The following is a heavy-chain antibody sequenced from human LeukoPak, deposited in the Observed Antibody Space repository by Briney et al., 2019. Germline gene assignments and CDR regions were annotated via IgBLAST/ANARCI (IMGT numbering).Heavy chain of an antibody. CDR2: ISAYNGNT. CDR1: GYTFTSYG. J-gene: IGHJ6*03. D-gene: IGHD3-3*01. CDR3: ARDFWSGSHYYYYYMDV. V-gene: IGHV1-18*01. Sequence: ASVRVSCKASGYTFTSYGISWVRQAPGQGLEWMGWISAYNGNTNYAQKLQGRVTMTTDTSTSTAYMELSSLRSEDTAVYYCARDFWSGSHYYYYYMDVWGKGTTVTVSS.